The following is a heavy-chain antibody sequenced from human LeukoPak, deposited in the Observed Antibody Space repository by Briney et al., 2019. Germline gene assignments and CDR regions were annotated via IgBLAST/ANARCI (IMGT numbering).Heavy chain of an antibody. CDR1: GYTFIAYG. CDR2: MNPNSGNT. D-gene: IGHD3-3*01. J-gene: IGHJ6*02. V-gene: IGHV1-8*02. CDR3: ASRRLYYDFWSGYRDYYYYGMDV. Sequence: ASVKVSCKASGYTFIAYGLHWVRQATGQGLEWMGWMNPNSGNTGYAQKFQGRVTMTRNTSISTAYMELSSLRSEDTAVYYCASRRLYYDFWSGYRDYYYYGMDVWGQGTTVTVSS.